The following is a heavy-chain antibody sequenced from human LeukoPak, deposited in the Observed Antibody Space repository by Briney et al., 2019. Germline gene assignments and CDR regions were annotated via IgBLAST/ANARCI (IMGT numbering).Heavy chain of an antibody. V-gene: IGHV3-30*03. CDR1: GFTFSSYG. CDR3: ARTAAGTMWGYYYYYMDV. Sequence: GGSLRLSCAASGFTFSSYGMTWVRQAPGKGLEWVAVISYDGSNKYYADSVKGRFTISRDNSKNTLYLQMNSLRAEDTAVYYCARTAAGTMWGYYYYYMDVWGKGTTVTVSS. J-gene: IGHJ6*03. CDR2: ISYDGSNK. D-gene: IGHD6-13*01.